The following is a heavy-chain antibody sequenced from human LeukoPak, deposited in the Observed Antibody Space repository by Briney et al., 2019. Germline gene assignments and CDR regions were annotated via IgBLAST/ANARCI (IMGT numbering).Heavy chain of an antibody. J-gene: IGHJ4*02. D-gene: IGHD2-2*01. V-gene: IGHV3-21*01. Sequence: GGSLRLSCAASGFTFSSYSMNWVRQAPGKGLEWVSSISSSSSYIYYADSVKGRFTISRDNAKNSLYLQMNSLRAEDTAVYYCARHVVPAASPAAPPGYWGQGTLVTVSS. CDR2: ISSSSSYI. CDR3: ARHVVPAASPAAPPGY. CDR1: GFTFSSYS.